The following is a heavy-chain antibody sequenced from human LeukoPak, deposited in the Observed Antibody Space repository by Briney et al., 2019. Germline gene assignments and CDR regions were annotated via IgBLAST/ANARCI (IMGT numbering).Heavy chain of an antibody. CDR1: GGTFSSYA. CDR2: IIPILGIA. Sequence: SVKVSCKASGGTFSSYAISWVRQAPGQGLEWMGRIIPILGIANYAQKFQGRVTITADKSTSTAYMELSSLRSEDTAVYYCAREPHPRGLEIGAFDIWGQGTMVTVSS. CDR3: AREPHPRGLEIGAFDI. J-gene: IGHJ3*02. V-gene: IGHV1-69*04. D-gene: IGHD1-1*01.